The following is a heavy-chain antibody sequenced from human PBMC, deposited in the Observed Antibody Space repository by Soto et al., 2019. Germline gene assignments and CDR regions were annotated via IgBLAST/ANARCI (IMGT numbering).Heavy chain of an antibody. V-gene: IGHV3-23*01. J-gene: IGHJ5*01. CDR3: AKDLSRWPHYAFDS. Sequence: LRLSCAASGFTFSNYGMNWVRQAPGKGPEWVSGISSNGDTANYADSVNGRFTISRDNSKNALYMQMNGLRPEDTAVYYCAKDLSRWPHYAFDSWGQGTLVPSPQ. CDR1: GFTFSNYG. D-gene: IGHD4-17*01. CDR2: ISSNGDTA.